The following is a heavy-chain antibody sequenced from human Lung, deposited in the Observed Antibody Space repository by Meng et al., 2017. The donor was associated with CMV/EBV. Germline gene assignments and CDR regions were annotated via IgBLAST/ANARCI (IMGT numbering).Heavy chain of an antibody. CDR2: IDHSGST. Sequence: LSCTVYGGSLGDYFWTWIRQPPGKGLERIGEIDHSGSTKYNPSLKSRATISDDASKNQLSLKLRSLTAADTAAYYCARMIMNNYDYHFAMDVWGQGTXVTVSS. J-gene: IGHJ6*02. CDR3: ARMIMNNYDYHFAMDV. D-gene: IGHD3-16*01. V-gene: IGHV4-34*01. CDR1: GGSLGDYF.